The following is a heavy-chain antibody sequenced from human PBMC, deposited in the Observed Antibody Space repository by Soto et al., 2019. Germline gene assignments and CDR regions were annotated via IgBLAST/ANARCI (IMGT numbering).Heavy chain of an antibody. Sequence: PSETLSRTCAVYGGSFSGYYWSWIRQPPGKGLEWIGEINHSGSTNYNPSLKSRVTISVDTSKNQFSLKLSSVTAADTAVYYCARGRMYSGFWSGYYGCWFGPGGQGTLVT. CDR1: GGSFSGYY. J-gene: IGHJ5*02. CDR3: ARGRMYSGFWSGYYGCWFGP. V-gene: IGHV4-34*01. D-gene: IGHD3-3*01. CDR2: INHSGST.